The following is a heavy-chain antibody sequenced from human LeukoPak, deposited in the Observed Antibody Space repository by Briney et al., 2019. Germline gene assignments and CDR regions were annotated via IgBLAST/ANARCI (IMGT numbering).Heavy chain of an antibody. D-gene: IGHD6-19*01. J-gene: IGHJ4*02. V-gene: IGHV4-4*09. Sequence: SETLSLTCTVSGGSVGGFYWTWIRQPSGGGMQWIGFIFSSGGTNYNPSLKSRVAISTDTSKNQVSLRVTSVTAADTAVYYCATGGAYTSGWYNIWGQGTLVSVSS. CDR3: ATGGAYTSGWYNI. CDR1: GGSVGGFY. CDR2: IFSSGGT.